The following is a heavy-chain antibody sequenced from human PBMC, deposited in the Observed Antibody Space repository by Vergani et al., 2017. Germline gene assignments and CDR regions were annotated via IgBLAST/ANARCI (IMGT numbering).Heavy chain of an antibody. J-gene: IGHJ4*02. CDR3: ARVRDHSMVRGVVDY. Sequence: QVQLQRWGAGLLKPSETLSLTCAVYGGSFSGYYWSWIRQPPGKGLEWIGEINHSGSTNYNPSLKSRVTISVDTSKNQFSLKLSSVTAADTAVYYCARVRDHSMVRGVVDYWGQGTLVTVSS. V-gene: IGHV4-34*01. CDR2: INHSGST. CDR1: GGSFSGYY. D-gene: IGHD3-10*01.